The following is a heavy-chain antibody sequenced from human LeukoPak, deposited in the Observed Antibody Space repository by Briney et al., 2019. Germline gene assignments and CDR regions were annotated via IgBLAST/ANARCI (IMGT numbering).Heavy chain of an antibody. J-gene: IGHJ4*02. D-gene: IGHD2-2*01. Sequence: SETLSLTCAVYGGSFSGYYWSWIRQPPGKGLEWIGEINHSGSTNYNPSLKSRVTISVDTSKNQFSLKLSSVTAADTAVYYCARQIYCSSTSCSDYWGQGTLVTVSS. V-gene: IGHV4-34*01. CDR2: INHSGST. CDR3: ARQIYCSSTSCSDY. CDR1: GGSFSGYY.